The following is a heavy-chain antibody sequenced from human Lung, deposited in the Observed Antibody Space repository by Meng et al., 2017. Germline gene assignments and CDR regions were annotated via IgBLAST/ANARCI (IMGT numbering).Heavy chain of an antibody. CDR3: ASYCGGDCYSSIHY. Sequence: QVQLVQSGAEVKTPGASVQVSCKASGYTFTGYYMHWVRQAPGQGLEWMGRINPNSGGTNYAQKFQGRVTMTRDTSISTAYMELSRLRSDDTAVYYCASYCGGDCYSSIHYWGQGTLVTVSS. V-gene: IGHV1-2*06. J-gene: IGHJ4*02. CDR2: INPNSGGT. D-gene: IGHD2-21*02. CDR1: GYTFTGYY.